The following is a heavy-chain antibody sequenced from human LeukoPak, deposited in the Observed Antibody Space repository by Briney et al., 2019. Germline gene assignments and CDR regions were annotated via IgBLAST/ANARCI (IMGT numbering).Heavy chain of an antibody. V-gene: IGHV7-4-1*02. CDR1: GYTFIGYD. CDR3: ARVGLSGYYYDSSGQNNDY. Sequence: GASVKVSCTASGYTFIGYDIIWVRQAPGQGLEWMGWINTNTGNPTYAQGFTGRFVFSLDTSVSTAYLQISSLKAEDTAVYYCARVGLSGYYYDSSGQNNDYWGQGTLVTVSS. D-gene: IGHD3-22*01. CDR2: INTNTGNP. J-gene: IGHJ4*02.